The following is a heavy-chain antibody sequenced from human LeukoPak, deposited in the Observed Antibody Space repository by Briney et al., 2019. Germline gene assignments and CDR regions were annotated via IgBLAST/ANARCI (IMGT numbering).Heavy chain of an antibody. CDR1: GFTFSDYY. Sequence: GGSLRLSCAASGFTFSDYYMSWIRHAPGKGLEWVSYISSSGSTIYYADSVKGRFTISRDNAKNSLYLQMNSLRAEDTAVYYCARDLPLVSGYCPAFDYWGQGTLVTVSS. D-gene: IGHD3-3*01. CDR3: ARDLPLVSGYCPAFDY. V-gene: IGHV3-11*01. J-gene: IGHJ4*02. CDR2: ISSSGSTI.